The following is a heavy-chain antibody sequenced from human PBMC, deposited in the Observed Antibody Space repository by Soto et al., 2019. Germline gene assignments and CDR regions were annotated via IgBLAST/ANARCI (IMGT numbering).Heavy chain of an antibody. V-gene: IGHV3-30*18. CDR1: GFTFSSYG. J-gene: IGHJ5*02. Sequence: QVQLVESGGGVVQPGRSLRLSCAASGFTFSSYGMHWVRQAPGKGLEWVAVISYDGSNKYYADSVKGRFTISRDNSKNTLYLQMNSLRAEDTAVYYCAKEFYNWNYVEGWFDPWGQGTLVTVSS. D-gene: IGHD1-7*01. CDR2: ISYDGSNK. CDR3: AKEFYNWNYVEGWFDP.